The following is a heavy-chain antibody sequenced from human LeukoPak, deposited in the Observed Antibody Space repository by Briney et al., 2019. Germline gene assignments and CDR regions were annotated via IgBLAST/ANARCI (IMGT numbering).Heavy chain of an antibody. CDR1: GYTFTGYY. CDR2: INPNSGGT. V-gene: IGHV1-2*02. Sequence: ASVKVSCKASGYTFTGYYMHRVRQAPGQGLEWMGWINPNSGGTNYAQKFQGRVTMTRDTSISTAYMELSRLRSDDTAVYYCARVGSITISKGYFDYWGQGTLVTVSS. CDR3: ARVGSITISKGYFDY. J-gene: IGHJ4*02. D-gene: IGHD3-3*01.